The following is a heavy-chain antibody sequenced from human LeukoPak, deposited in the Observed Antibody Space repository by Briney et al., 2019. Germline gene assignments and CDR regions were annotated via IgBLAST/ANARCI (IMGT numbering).Heavy chain of an antibody. V-gene: IGHV3-23*01. J-gene: IGHJ4*02. D-gene: IGHD1-14*01. CDR2: INGSGDKT. CDR3: ANPARTDYADY. CDR1: GFTLSNYA. Sequence: GGSLRLSCAASGFTLSNYAMNWVRQAPGKGLEWVSSINGSGDKTYYADSVKGRFTISRDNSKNTLYLQMNSLRAEDTAVYYCANPARTDYADYWGQGTLVTVSS.